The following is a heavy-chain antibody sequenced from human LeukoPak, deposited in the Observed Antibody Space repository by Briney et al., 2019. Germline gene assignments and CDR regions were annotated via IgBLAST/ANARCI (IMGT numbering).Heavy chain of an antibody. CDR1: GGSISSSSYY. J-gene: IGHJ6*03. CDR2: IYYSGST. CDR3: ARLRESSIAARWGLYYYYMDV. D-gene: IGHD6-6*01. Sequence: PSETLSLTCTVSGGSISSSSYYWGWIRQPPGKGLEWIGSIYYSGSTYYNPSLKSRVTISVDTSKNQFSLKLSSVTAADTAVYYCARLRESSIAARWGLYYYYMDVWGKGTTVTVSS. V-gene: IGHV4-39*01.